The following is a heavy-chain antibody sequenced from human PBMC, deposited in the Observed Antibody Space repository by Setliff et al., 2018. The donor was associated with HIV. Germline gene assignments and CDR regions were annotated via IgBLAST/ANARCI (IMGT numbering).Heavy chain of an antibody. CDR3: ARRLGAHYYASGSYYQYWYFDL. Sequence: GGSLKISCKGSGYSFTSYWIGWVRQMPGKGLEWTGIIYPADSDTRYSPTFQGQVTISADKSISTAYLHWSSLKASDTAMYYCARRLGAHYYASGSYYQYWYFDLWGRGTLVTVSS. CDR2: IYPADSDT. V-gene: IGHV5-51*01. CDR1: GYSFTSYW. J-gene: IGHJ2*01. D-gene: IGHD3-10*01.